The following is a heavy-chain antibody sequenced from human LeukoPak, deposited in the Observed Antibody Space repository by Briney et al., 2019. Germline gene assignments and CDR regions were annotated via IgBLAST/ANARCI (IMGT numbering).Heavy chain of an antibody. D-gene: IGHD5-24*01. V-gene: IGHV3-43*02. J-gene: IGHJ4*02. CDR3: AKDKKWDGYTFFDY. CDR1: GFTLDDYA. CDR2: INGDGGST. Sequence: GGSLRLSCAASGFTLDDYAMHWVRQAPGKGLEWASVINGDGGSTYYADSVKGRFTISRDNSKNSLYLQMNSLRTEDTALCYCAKDKKWDGYTFFDYWGQGTLVTVSS.